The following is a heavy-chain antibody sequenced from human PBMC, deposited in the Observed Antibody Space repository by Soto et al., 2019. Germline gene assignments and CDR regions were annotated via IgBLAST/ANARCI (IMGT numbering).Heavy chain of an antibody. V-gene: IGHV4-30-2*01. CDR1: GGSIRSGGYS. Sequence: SETLSLTWAVSGGSIRSGGYSWSWIRQPPGKGLEWIGYIYHSGSTYYNPSLKSRVTISVDRSKNQFSLKLSSVTAADTAVYYCARGGITMVRGGIIYPVPGFDTWGQGTLVTVSS. J-gene: IGHJ5*01. D-gene: IGHD3-10*01. CDR3: ARGGITMVRGGIIYPVPGFDT. CDR2: IYHSGST.